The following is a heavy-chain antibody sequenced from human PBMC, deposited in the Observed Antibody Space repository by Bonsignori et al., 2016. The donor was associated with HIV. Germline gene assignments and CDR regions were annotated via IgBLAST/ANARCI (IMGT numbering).Heavy chain of an antibody. Sequence: RQAPGKGLEWVSYISSSASTIYYADSVKGRFTISRDNAKNSLYLQMNSLRAEDTAVYYCARGGIQDYFDYWGQGTLVTVSS. CDR2: ISSSASTI. J-gene: IGHJ4*02. D-gene: IGHD3-16*01. V-gene: IGHV3-11*01. CDR3: ARGGIQDYFDY.